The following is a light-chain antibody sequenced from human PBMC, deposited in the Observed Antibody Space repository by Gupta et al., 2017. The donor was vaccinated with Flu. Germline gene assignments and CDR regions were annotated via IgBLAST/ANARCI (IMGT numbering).Light chain of an antibody. CDR1: QDISKY. CDR2: DAS. V-gene: IGKV1-33*01. J-gene: IGKJ3*01. Sequence: DIQMTQSPSSLSASVGDRVTITCQASQDISKYLSWYQQRPGKAPNLLIYDASTLETGVPSRFSGSGSETDFTFTITSLQPEDFATYYCQHYNTLPPFTFGPGTRVDV. CDR3: QHYNTLPPFT.